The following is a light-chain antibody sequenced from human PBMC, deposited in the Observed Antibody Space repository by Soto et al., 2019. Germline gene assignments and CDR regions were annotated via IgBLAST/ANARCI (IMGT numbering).Light chain of an antibody. CDR2: DAS. CDR3: QQYNNYSPET. Sequence: DIQMTQSPSTLSASVGDRVTITCRASQSISSWLAWYQQKAGKAPKLLIYDASGLESGVPSRISGRGSGTEFTLTFSCLQPDDFATYYCQQYNNYSPETFGQGTKV. V-gene: IGKV1-5*01. J-gene: IGKJ1*01. CDR1: QSISSW.